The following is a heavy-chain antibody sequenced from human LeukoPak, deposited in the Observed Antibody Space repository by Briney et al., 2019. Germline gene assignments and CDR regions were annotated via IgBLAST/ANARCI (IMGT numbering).Heavy chain of an antibody. CDR2: IYYSGST. CDR3: ARDVAGIAAAGTYWFDP. Sequence: SETLSLTCTVSGGSISGGGYYWSWIRQHPGKGLEWIGNIYYSGSTYYNPSLKSRVTISVDTSKNQFSLKLSSVTAADTAVYYCARDVAGIAAAGTYWFDPWGQGTLVTVSS. J-gene: IGHJ5*02. D-gene: IGHD6-13*01. CDR1: GGSISGGGYY. V-gene: IGHV4-31*03.